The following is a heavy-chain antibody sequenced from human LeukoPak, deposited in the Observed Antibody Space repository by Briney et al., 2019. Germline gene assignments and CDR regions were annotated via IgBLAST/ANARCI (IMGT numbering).Heavy chain of an antibody. CDR1: GGSFSGYY. CDR3: ARGHSPCSSTSCYTSYYYYYMDV. Sequence: SETLSLTCAVYGGSFSGYYWSWIRQPPGKGLEWIGEINHSGSTNYNPSLKCRVTISVDTSKNQFSLKLSSVTAADTAVYYCARGHSPCSSTSCYTSYYYYYMDVWGKGTTVTVSS. CDR2: INHSGST. V-gene: IGHV4-34*01. D-gene: IGHD2-2*02. J-gene: IGHJ6*03.